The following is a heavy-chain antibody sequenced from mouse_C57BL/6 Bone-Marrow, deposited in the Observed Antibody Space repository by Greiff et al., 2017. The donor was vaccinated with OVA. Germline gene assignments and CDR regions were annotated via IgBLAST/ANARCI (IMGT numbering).Heavy chain of an antibody. CDR1: GYTFTDYY. D-gene: IGHD1-1*01. CDR3: ARSNYYGSREDWFAY. CDR2: INPYNGGT. Sequence: EVKLQESGPVLVKPGASVKMSCKASGYTFTDYYMNWVKQSHGKSLEWIGVINPYNGGTSYNQKFKGKATLTVDKSSSTAYMELNSLTSEDSAVYYCARSNYYGSREDWFAYWGQGTLVTVSA. J-gene: IGHJ3*01. V-gene: IGHV1-19*01.